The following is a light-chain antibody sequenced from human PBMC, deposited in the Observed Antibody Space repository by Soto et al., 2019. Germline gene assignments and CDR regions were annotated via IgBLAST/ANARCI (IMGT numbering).Light chain of an antibody. CDR3: SSYARSSTGV. CDR1: SSDVGGYNY. CDR2: EVS. V-gene: IGLV2-14*01. Sequence: QSVLTQPASVSGSPGQSITISCTGTSSDVGGYNYVSWYQQHPGKAPKLMIYEVSNRPSGVSNRFSGSKSGNTASLTISGLQAEDGADYYCSSYARSSTGVFGGGTKLPVL. J-gene: IGLJ3*02.